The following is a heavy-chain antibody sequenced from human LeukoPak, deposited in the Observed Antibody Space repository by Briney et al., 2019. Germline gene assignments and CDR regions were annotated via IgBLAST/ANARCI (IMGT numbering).Heavy chain of an antibody. D-gene: IGHD2-21*02. CDR2: ISSTSSYI. CDR3: ARRNCGGDCPFDY. Sequence: GGSLRLSCAASGVTFSSYSMNWVRQAPGKGLEWVSSISSTSSYIYYTDSVKGRFTISRDNAKNSLYLQMNSLRAEDTAVYYCARRNCGGDCPFDYWGQGTLVTVSS. J-gene: IGHJ4*02. CDR1: GVTFSSYS. V-gene: IGHV3-21*01.